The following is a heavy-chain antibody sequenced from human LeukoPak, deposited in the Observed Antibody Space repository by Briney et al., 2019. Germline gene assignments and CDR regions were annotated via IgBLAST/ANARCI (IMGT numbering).Heavy chain of an antibody. J-gene: IGHJ4*02. D-gene: IGHD1-26*01. CDR2: IWSDGSNK. CDR1: GFTFSCYG. Sequence: GGSLRLSCAASGFTFSCYGMHWVRQTPGKGLEWVAIIWSDGSNKYYADSVKGRFTISRDNSKNTLYLQMNSLRAEDTAVYYCARGSGSFSGGFDYWGQGTLVTVSS. CDR3: ARGSGSFSGGFDY. V-gene: IGHV3-33*01.